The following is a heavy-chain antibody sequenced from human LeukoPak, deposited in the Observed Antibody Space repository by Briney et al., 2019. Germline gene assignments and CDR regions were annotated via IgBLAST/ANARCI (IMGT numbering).Heavy chain of an antibody. CDR2: IGSSGSTI. V-gene: IGHV3-48*03. CDR3: APLAVASDFDY. Sequence: GGSLRLSCAVSGFPFSVYEMNWVRQAPGKGLEWVSNIGSSGSTIYYADSVKGRFSISRDNAKSSLYLQMNSLRVEDTAVYYCAPLAVASDFDYWGQGALVTVSS. CDR1: GFPFSVYE. J-gene: IGHJ4*02. D-gene: IGHD6-19*01.